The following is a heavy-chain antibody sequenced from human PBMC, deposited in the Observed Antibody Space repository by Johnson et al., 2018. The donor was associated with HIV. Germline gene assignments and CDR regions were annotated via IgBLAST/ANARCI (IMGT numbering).Heavy chain of an antibody. CDR1: GFTFSNYG. D-gene: IGHD5-18*01. CDR2: IRYDGSHK. J-gene: IGHJ3*02. Sequence: QVQLVESGGGVVQPGGSLRLSCAASGFTFSNYGMHWVRQAPGKGLEWVAFIRYDGSHKYYVDSVKGRFTISRDNSKNTLYLQMNSLRAEDTAVYYCAKDLRGYSYGLGAFDIWGQGTRVTVSS. CDR3: AKDLRGYSYGLGAFDI. V-gene: IGHV3-30*02.